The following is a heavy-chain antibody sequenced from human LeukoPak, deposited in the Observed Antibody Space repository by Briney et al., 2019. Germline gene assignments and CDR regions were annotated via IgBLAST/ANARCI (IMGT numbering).Heavy chain of an antibody. J-gene: IGHJ4*02. CDR3: IRTYYYDSSGYHGDDC. CDR2: IKSKTDGGTT. D-gene: IGHD3-22*01. V-gene: IGHV3-15*01. Sequence: GGSLRLSCAASGFTFSNAWMSWVRQAPGKGLEWVGRIKSKTDGGTTDYAAPVKGRFTISRDDSKNTLYLQMNSLKTEDTAVYYCIRTYYYDSSGYHGDDCWGQGTLVTVSS. CDR1: GFTFSNAW.